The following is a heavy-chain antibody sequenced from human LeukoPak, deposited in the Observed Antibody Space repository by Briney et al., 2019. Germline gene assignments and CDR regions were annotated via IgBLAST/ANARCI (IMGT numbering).Heavy chain of an antibody. D-gene: IGHD3-3*01. CDR2: LGTNGDST. V-gene: IGHV3-23*01. CDR3: AKVHEGNTMSPEY. CDR1: GFTFSDYY. J-gene: IGHJ4*02. Sequence: GGSLRLSCAASGFTFSDYYMSWIRQAPGKGLEWVSALGTNGDSTFYADSVKGRFTISRDNSKNTLYLQMDSLTAEDTAVYYCAKVHEGNTMSPEYWGQGTLVTVSS.